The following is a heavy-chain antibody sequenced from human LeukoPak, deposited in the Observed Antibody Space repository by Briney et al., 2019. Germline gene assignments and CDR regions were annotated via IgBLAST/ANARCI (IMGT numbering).Heavy chain of an antibody. D-gene: IGHD3-10*01. Sequence: SETLSLTCTVSGGSISSYYWSWIRQPPGKGLEWIGYIYHTGSTNYNPSLKSRVTMSLDTSKNQFSLKLSSVTAADTAVYYCARARGVSWFDPWGQGTLVTVSS. CDR2: IYHTGST. V-gene: IGHV4-59*12. CDR3: ARARGVSWFDP. CDR1: GGSISSYY. J-gene: IGHJ5*02.